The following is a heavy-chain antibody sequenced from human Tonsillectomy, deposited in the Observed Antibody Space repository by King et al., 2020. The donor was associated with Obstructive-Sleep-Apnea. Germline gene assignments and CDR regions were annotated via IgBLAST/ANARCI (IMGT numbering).Heavy chain of an antibody. CDR3: AIPTGGYCNSTSCYGGYYQYYGMDV. V-gene: IGHV1-3*01. CDR2: INAGNGNT. D-gene: IGHD2-2*01. CDR1: GYTFTNYA. J-gene: IGHJ6*01. Sequence: VQLVQSGAEVKKPGASVKVSCKASGYTFTNYAMQWVRQAPGQRLEWMGWINAGNGNTKYSQKFQGRVTITRDTSASTAYMELSSLRSEDTAVYYCAIPTGGYCNSTSCYGGYYQYYGMDVWGQGTTVTVSS.